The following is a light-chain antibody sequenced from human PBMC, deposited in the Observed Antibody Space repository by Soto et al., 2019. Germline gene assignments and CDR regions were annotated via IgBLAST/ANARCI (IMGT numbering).Light chain of an antibody. CDR3: EAWDDSLNGFV. CDR2: SNN. J-gene: IGLJ1*01. V-gene: IGLV1-44*01. Sequence: QSALAQPPSASGTPGQRVTISCSGSSSNIGSNPVNWYQQLPVTAPKLLIYSNNQRPSGVPARFSGSKSGTSASLAISGLQPEDEADYYCEAWDDSLNGFVFGTGNKVTVL. CDR1: SSNIGSNP.